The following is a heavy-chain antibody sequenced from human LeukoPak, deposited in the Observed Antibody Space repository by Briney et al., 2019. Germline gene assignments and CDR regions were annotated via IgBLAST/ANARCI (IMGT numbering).Heavy chain of an antibody. CDR2: IYSGGST. J-gene: IGHJ4*02. Sequence: GGSLRLSCAASEFSVGSNYMTWVRQAPGKGLEWVSLIYSGGSTYYADSVKGRFTISRDNSKNTLYLQMNSLRAEDTAVYYCAKQYCSGGSCRYYFDYWGQGTLVTVSS. CDR1: EFSVGSNY. CDR3: AKQYCSGGSCRYYFDY. V-gene: IGHV3-66*04. D-gene: IGHD2-15*01.